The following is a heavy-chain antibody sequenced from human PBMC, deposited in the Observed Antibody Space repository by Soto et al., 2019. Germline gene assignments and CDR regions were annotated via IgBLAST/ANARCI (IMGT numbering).Heavy chain of an antibody. CDR2: ISADNGNT. D-gene: IGHD1-1*01. CDR1: GYGFATYG. J-gene: IGHJ4*02. Sequence: QVHLVQSGAEVKKPGASVKVSCKGSGYGFATYGVTWVGQAPGQGLERMAWISADNGNTNYAQKLQGRVTVTRDTSTSTAYMELRSLRSDDTAVYYCARGRYGDYWGQGALVTVSS. V-gene: IGHV1-18*01. CDR3: ARGRYGDY.